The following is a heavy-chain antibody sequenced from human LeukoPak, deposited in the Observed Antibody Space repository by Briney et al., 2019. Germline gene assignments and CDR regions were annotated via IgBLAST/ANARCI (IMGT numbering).Heavy chain of an antibody. CDR3: ARGHYGRDY. J-gene: IGHJ4*02. V-gene: IGHV3-7*04. CDR1: GVXFSGSW. Sequence: GGSLRLSCAVSGVXFSGSWITWVRQAPGRGLEWVANIKPDGSEKYYVDSVKGRFTVSRDNAKNSVYLQMNSLRADDTAVYYCARGHYGRDYWGQGTLVTVSS. CDR2: IKPDGSEK. D-gene: IGHD4-17*01.